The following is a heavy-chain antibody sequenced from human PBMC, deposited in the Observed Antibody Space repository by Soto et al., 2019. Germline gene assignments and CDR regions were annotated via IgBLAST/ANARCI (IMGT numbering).Heavy chain of an antibody. J-gene: IGHJ5*02. CDR3: ATDLMPRGGYCSSTSCQRPGFDP. Sequence: ASVKVSCKVSGYTLTELSIHWVRQAPGKGLEWMGGFDPEDGETIYAQKFQGRVTMTEDTSTDTAYMELSSLRSEDTAVYYCATDLMPRGGYCSSTSCQRPGFDPWGQGTLVTV. V-gene: IGHV1-24*01. CDR2: FDPEDGET. CDR1: GYTLTELS. D-gene: IGHD2-2*01.